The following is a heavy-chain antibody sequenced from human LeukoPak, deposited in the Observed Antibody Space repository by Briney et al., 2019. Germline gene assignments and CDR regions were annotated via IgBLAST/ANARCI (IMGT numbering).Heavy chain of an antibody. J-gene: IGHJ5*02. Sequence: PGGSLRLSCAASGFTVSSKYMTWVRQAPGKGLEWVSLIYASGSTDYADSVKGRFTISRDNAKNTLYLQMNSLRAEDTAVYYCARAGLKFTNWFDPWGQGTLVTVSS. CDR1: GFTVSSKY. D-gene: IGHD2-8*02. V-gene: IGHV3-53*01. CDR3: ARAGLKFTNWFDP. CDR2: IYASGST.